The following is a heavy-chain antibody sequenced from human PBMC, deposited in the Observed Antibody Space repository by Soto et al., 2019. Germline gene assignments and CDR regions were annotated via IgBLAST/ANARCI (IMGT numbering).Heavy chain of an antibody. J-gene: IGHJ6*02. Sequence: SETLSLTCAVYGGSFSGYYWSWIRQPPGKGLEWIGEINHSGSTNYNPSLKSRVTISVDTSKNQFSLKLSSVTAADTAVYYCARYCSSTSCYVDYYYYGMDVWGQGTTVTVSS. CDR3: ARYCSSTSCYVDYYYYGMDV. CDR1: GGSFSGYY. D-gene: IGHD2-2*01. CDR2: INHSGST. V-gene: IGHV4-34*01.